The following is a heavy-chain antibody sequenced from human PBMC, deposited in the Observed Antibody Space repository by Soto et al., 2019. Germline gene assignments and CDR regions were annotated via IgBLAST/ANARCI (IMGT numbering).Heavy chain of an antibody. Sequence: QVQLVESGGGVAQPGRSLRLSCTVSGFTFSGHAMHWVRQAAGTGLEWVTQIWYDGSNKYYAESVKGRFTISRDNSKNTLYLQMNSLRVEDTAVYYCARDGQGLAPYALDVWGQGTSVTVSS. V-gene: IGHV3-33*01. CDR1: GFTFSGHA. CDR3: ARDGQGLAPYALDV. CDR2: IWYDGSNK. D-gene: IGHD6-19*01. J-gene: IGHJ6*02.